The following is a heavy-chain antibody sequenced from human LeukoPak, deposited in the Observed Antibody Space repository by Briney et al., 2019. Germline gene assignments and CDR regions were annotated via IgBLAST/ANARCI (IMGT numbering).Heavy chain of an antibody. CDR3: ARDRPNYHESNGHYYDRDGDH. CDR2: MCGSAGCT. J-gene: IGHJ5*02. Sequence: GGSLRLSCAASGFTFNIYAMSWVRLAPGKGLQWVASMCGSAGCTFYADSVEGRCTISRDNSKNILYLEMNSLRAEDTAIYYCARDRPNYHESNGHYYDRDGDHWGQGTPVTVSS. V-gene: IGHV3-23*01. CDR1: GFTFNIYA. D-gene: IGHD3-22*01.